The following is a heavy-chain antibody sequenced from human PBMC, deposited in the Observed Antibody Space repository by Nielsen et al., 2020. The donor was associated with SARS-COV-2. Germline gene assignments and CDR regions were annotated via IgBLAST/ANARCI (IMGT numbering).Heavy chain of an antibody. J-gene: IGHJ6*02. Sequence: SQTLSLTCVISGDSVTSNSGAWNWIRQTPSRGLEWLGRIYYRSQWFNEYSSSVGRRIAIDPDTSKNQCSLYLNSVTSEDTAIYYCTRDPGFYHGMDVWGQGTTVTVSS. CDR1: GDSVTSNSGA. CDR3: TRDPGFYHGMDV. V-gene: IGHV6-1*01. CDR2: IYYRSQWFN.